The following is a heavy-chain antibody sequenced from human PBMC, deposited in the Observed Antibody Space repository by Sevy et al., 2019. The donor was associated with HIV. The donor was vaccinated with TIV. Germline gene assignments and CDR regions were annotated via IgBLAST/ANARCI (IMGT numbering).Heavy chain of an antibody. CDR2: ISGSGGST. D-gene: IGHD4-17*01. CDR3: AKGTHYGDYDY. V-gene: IGHV3-23*01. CDR1: GFTFSSYA. J-gene: IGHJ4*02. Sequence: GGYLRLSCAASGFTFSSYAMSWVRQAPGKGLEWVSAISGSGGSTYYADTVKGRFTISRDNSKNTLYLQMNSLRAEDTAVYYCAKGTHYGDYDYWGQGTLVTVSS.